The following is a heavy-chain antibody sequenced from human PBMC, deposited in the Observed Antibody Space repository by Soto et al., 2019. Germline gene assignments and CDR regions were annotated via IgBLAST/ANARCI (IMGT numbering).Heavy chain of an antibody. V-gene: IGHV4-4*07. D-gene: IGHD6-19*01. CDR2: IYHSGYT. CDR1: GGSINTYY. CDR3: ARVAGAKFDF. Sequence: QVQLQESGPGLVKPSGTLSLTCTISGGSINTYYWSWIRQPAGKGLEWIGRIYHSGYTNPNSSLKRRLTMSVDTSKNQFFLRLSSVTAADTAVYYCARVAGAKFDFWGQGILVTVSS. J-gene: IGHJ4*02.